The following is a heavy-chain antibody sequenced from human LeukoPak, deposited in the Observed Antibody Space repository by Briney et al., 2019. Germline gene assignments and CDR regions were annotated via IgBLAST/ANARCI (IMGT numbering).Heavy chain of an antibody. CDR1: GFTFSNAW. Sequence: GGSLRLSCAASGFTFSNAWMSWVRQAPGKGLEWVGRIKSKTDGATTDYAAPVKGRFTISRDDSKNTLYLQMNSLKTEDTAVYYCTTTTYYYDSSGYVGGDYWGQGTLVTVSS. D-gene: IGHD3-22*01. J-gene: IGHJ4*02. CDR3: TTTTYYYDSSGYVGGDY. V-gene: IGHV3-15*01. CDR2: IKSKTDGATT.